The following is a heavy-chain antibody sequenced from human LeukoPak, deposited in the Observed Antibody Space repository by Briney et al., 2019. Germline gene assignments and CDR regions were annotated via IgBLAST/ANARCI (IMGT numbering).Heavy chain of an antibody. J-gene: IGHJ5*02. CDR3: ARGHSSPASWFDP. V-gene: IGHV4-34*01. D-gene: IGHD6-13*01. Sequence: SETLSLTCAVYGGSFSGYYWSWIRQPPGKGLEWIGEINHSGSANYNPSLKSRVTISVDTSKNQFSLKLSSVTAADTAVYYCARGHSSPASWFDPWGQGTLVTVSS. CDR1: GGSFSGYY. CDR2: INHSGSA.